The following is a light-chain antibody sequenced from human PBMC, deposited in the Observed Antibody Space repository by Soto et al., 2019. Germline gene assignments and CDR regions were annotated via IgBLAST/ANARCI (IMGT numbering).Light chain of an antibody. CDR1: QNINSW. CDR2: DAS. Sequence: DIQMTQSPSTLSASGGDRVTITCRASQNINSWLAWYQQKPGKAPNLLIYDASTLESGVPSRFSGSGSGTEFTLTISSPQPEDFATYYCQQFHSFSRTFGQGTKVDIK. CDR3: QQFHSFSRT. V-gene: IGKV1-5*01. J-gene: IGKJ1*01.